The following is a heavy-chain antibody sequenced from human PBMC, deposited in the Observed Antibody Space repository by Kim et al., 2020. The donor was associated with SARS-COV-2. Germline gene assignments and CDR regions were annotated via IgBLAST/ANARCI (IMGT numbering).Heavy chain of an antibody. V-gene: IGHV4-39*01. CDR1: GGSISSSSYY. CDR2: IYYSGST. CDR3: ARRIAAAGPKKPFDY. J-gene: IGHJ4*01. D-gene: IGHD6-13*01. Sequence: SETLSLTCTVSGGSISSSSYYWGWIRQPPGKGLEWIGSIYYSGSTYYNPSLKSRVTISVDTSKNQFSLKLSSVTAADTAVYYCARRIAAAGPKKPFDYWG.